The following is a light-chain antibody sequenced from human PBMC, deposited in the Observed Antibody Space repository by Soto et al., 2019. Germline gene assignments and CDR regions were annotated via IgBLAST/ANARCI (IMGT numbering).Light chain of an antibody. CDR3: QNYNSSSEA. Sequence: DIQMTQSPSTLSGSVGDRVTITCRASQTISSWLAWYQQKPGKAPKLLIYKASTLKSGVPSRFSGSGSGTEFTLTISSLQPDDFATYYCQNYNSSSEAFGPGTKVELK. CDR1: QTISSW. J-gene: IGKJ1*01. V-gene: IGKV1-5*03. CDR2: KAS.